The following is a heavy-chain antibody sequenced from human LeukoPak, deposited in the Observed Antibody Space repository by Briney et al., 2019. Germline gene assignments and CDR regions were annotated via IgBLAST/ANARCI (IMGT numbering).Heavy chain of an antibody. V-gene: IGHV3-23*01. CDR2: ISAGGTTT. J-gene: IGHJ4*02. Sequence: HPGGSLRLSCAASGFTFSSSAMSWVRQAPGKGLEWVSTISAGGTTTYYGDSVKGRFTISRDNSKNTLFLQMNNLRADDTAVYYCAKDGIFGVVLDYFDYWGQGTLVTVSS. D-gene: IGHD3-3*02. CDR3: AKDGIFGVVLDYFDY. CDR1: GFTFSSSA.